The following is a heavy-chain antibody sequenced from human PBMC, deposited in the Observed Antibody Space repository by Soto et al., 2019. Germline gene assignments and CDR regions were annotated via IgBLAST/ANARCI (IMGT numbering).Heavy chain of an antibody. CDR1: GFTFSSYA. CDR3: ARGGRDYDILTGVDY. CDR2: ISYDGSNK. J-gene: IGHJ4*03. Sequence: PGGSLRLSCAASGFTFSSYAMHWVRQAPGKGLEWVAVISYDGSNKYYADSVKGRFTISRDNSKNTLYLQMNSLRAEDTAVYYCARGGRDYDILTGVDYWGQGTMVTVSS. V-gene: IGHV3-30-3*01. D-gene: IGHD3-9*01.